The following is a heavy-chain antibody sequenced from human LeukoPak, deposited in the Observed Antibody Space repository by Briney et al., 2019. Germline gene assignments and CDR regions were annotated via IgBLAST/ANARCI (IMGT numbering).Heavy chain of an antibody. Sequence: GGSLRLSCAASGFSFSVYEMHWVRQAPGKGLEWISDISSSGTTTYYADSVKGRFTISRDNAKNSLYLQMNSLRAEDTAVYYCASRPGDFIDSSVYYSFWGQGTLVTVSS. J-gene: IGHJ4*02. V-gene: IGHV3-48*03. CDR3: ASRPGDFIDSSVYYSF. CDR2: ISSSGTTT. CDR1: GFSFSVYE. D-gene: IGHD3-22*01.